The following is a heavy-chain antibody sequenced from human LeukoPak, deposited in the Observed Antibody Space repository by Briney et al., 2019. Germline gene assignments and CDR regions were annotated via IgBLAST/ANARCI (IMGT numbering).Heavy chain of an antibody. V-gene: IGHV3-7*01. CDR1: GFTFSSYW. Sequence: PGGSLRLSCAASGFTFSSYWMSWVRQAPGKGLEWVANIKQDGSETYFVDSVKGRFTISRDNAKNSLYMQMNSLRAEDTAVYYCARGPILRYFDYYMDVWGKGTTVTISS. D-gene: IGHD3-9*01. CDR3: ARGPILRYFDYYMDV. J-gene: IGHJ6*03. CDR2: IKQDGSET.